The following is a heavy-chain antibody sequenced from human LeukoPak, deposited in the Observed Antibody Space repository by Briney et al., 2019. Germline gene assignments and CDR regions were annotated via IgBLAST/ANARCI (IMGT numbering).Heavy chain of an antibody. D-gene: IGHD3-22*01. V-gene: IGHV1-69*04. J-gene: IGHJ5*02. CDR3: ARFGAQKYYYDSSGLNWFDP. CDR2: IIPILGIA. CDR1: GGTFSSYA. Sequence: ASVKVSCKASGGTFSSYAISWVRQAPGQGLEWMGRIIPILGIANYAQKFQGRVTITADKSTSTAYMELSSPRSEDTAVYYCARFGAQKYYYDSSGLNWFDPWGQGTLVTVSS.